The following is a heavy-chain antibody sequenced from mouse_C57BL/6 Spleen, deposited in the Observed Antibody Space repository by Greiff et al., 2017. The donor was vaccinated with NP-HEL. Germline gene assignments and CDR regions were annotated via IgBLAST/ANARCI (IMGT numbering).Heavy chain of an antibody. CDR1: GYTFTDYY. V-gene: IGHV1-26*01. Sequence: EVQLQQSGPELVKPGASVKISCKASGYTFTDYYMNWVKQSHGKSLEWIGDINPNNGGTSYNQKFKGKATLTVDKSSSTAYMELRSLTSEDSAVYYCARSITTVVEFKDCFDYWGQGTTLTVSS. J-gene: IGHJ2*01. CDR2: INPNNGGT. CDR3: ARSITTVVEFKDCFDY. D-gene: IGHD1-1*01.